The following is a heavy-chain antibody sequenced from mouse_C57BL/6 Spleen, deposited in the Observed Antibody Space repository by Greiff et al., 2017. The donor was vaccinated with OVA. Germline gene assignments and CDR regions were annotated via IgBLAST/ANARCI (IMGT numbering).Heavy chain of an antibody. D-gene: IGHD1-1*01. CDR2: IDPENGDT. CDR3: TTGNYYGN. J-gene: IGHJ2*01. Sequence: EVQLQQSGAELVRPGASVKLSCTASGFNIKDDYMHWVKQRPEQGLEWIGWIDPENGDTEYASKFQGKATITADTSSNTAYLQLSSLTSEDTAVYYCTTGNYYGNWGQGTTLTVSS. CDR1: GFNIKDDY. V-gene: IGHV14-4*01.